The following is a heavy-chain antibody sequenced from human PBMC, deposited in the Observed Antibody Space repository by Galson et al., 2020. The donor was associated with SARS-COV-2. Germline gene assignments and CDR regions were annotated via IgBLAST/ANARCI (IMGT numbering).Heavy chain of an antibody. Sequence: GGSLRLSCAASGFRFSSYWMHWVRQAPGKGLVWVSRINSDGSSTAYADSVKGRFTISRDNAKNTLYLQMNSLRAEDTAVYYCARGLEPATGLNWFDPWGQGTLVTVSS. V-gene: IGHV3-74*01. D-gene: IGHD6-13*01. CDR3: ARGLEPATGLNWFDP. J-gene: IGHJ5*02. CDR1: GFRFSSYW. CDR2: INSDGSST.